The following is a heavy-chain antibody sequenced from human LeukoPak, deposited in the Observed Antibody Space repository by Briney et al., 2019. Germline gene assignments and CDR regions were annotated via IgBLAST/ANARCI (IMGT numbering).Heavy chain of an antibody. V-gene: IGHV4-4*02. CDR3: ARGPPYIVVVTAIGFFDY. Sequence: PSETLSLTCAVSGGSISSSNWWSWVRQPPGKGLEWIGEINHSGSTNYNPSLKSRVTISVGTSKNQFSLKLSSVTAADTAVYYCARGPPYIVVVTAIGFFDYWGQGTLVTVSS. CDR2: INHSGST. J-gene: IGHJ4*02. CDR1: GGSISSSNW. D-gene: IGHD2-21*02.